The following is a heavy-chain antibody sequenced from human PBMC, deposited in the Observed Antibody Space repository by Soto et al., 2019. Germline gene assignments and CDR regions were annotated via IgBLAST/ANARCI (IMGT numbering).Heavy chain of an antibody. CDR1: GFTFSSYE. J-gene: IGHJ6*02. V-gene: IGHV3-48*03. CDR3: ERQYLSYDFWSGSVYGMDV. CDR2: ISSSGSTI. Sequence: EVQLVESGGGLVQPGGSLRLSCAASGFTFSSYEMNWVRQAPGKGLEWVSYISSSGSTIYYADSVKGRFTISRDNAKNSLYLQMNSLRAEDTAVYYCERQYLSYDFWSGSVYGMDVWGQGTTVTVSS. D-gene: IGHD3-3*01.